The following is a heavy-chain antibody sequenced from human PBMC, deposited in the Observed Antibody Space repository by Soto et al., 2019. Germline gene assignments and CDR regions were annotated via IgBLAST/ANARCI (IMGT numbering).Heavy chain of an antibody. D-gene: IGHD1-1*01. CDR1: GASISSYY. CDR2: VYYSGTT. CDR3: ARERGNWNHAFEI. Sequence: SETLSLTCSVSGASISSYYWSWIRQPPGRGLEWIGYVYYSGTTTYNPSLQSRVSMSLDTTNSQFSLRLSSVTAADTAVYYCARERGNWNHAFEILRQGTMVPVSS. V-gene: IGHV4-59*01. J-gene: IGHJ3*02.